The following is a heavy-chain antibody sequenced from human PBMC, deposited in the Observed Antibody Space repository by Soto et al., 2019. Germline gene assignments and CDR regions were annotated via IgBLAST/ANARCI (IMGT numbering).Heavy chain of an antibody. CDR1: GFTFSIYW. CDR3: ERGDGDQYDGHGYLGRH. J-gene: IGHJ4*02. CDR2: MNTDGSRT. D-gene: IGHD5-18*01. V-gene: IGHV3-74*01. Sequence: EVQLVEAGGGLVQPGGSLRLSCAAAGFTFSIYWMHWGRQVPGKGLEWVSRMNTDGSRTSYADSARGGFVISRDDAKSTLYLQMNNLRAEDTAVYYCERGDGDQYDGHGYLGRHWGQGTLVTVSS.